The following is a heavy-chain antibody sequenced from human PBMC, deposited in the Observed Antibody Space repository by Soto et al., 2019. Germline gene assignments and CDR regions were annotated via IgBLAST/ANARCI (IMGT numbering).Heavy chain of an antibody. CDR1: GDSVSSNSAA. CDR2: TYYRSKWYN. D-gene: IGHD3-10*01. J-gene: IGHJ2*01. Sequence: PSQTLSLTCAISGDSVSSNSAAWNWIRQSPSRGLEWLGRTYYRSKWYNDYAVSVKSRITINPDTSKNQFSLQLNSVTPEDTAVYYCARFGGSGRKRGLKSWYFDLWGRGTLVTVSS. V-gene: IGHV6-1*01. CDR3: ARFGGSGRKRGLKSWYFDL.